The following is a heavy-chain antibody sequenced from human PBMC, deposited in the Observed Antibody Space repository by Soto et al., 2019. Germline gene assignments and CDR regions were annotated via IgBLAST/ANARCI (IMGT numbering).Heavy chain of an antibody. Sequence: EVQLVESGGGLVQPGGYLRLSCAASGLIFSNYKMHWVRQAPGKGLVWVSRISTDGSVTDYADSVKGRFTVSRDNAKNTLYLQMNSLRAEDTAVYYCARDTDGLHYWGQGTLVTVSS. CDR2: ISTDGSVT. CDR3: ARDTDGLHY. J-gene: IGHJ4*02. V-gene: IGHV3-74*01. CDR1: GLIFSNYK.